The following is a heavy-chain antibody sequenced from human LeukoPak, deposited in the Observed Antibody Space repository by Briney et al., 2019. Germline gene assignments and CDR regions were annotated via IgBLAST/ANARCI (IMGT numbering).Heavy chain of an antibody. D-gene: IGHD6-19*01. CDR1: GFFFGDYA. J-gene: IGHJ4*03. CDR3: AKEKGNGWYSRNSYFET. Sequence: PGRSLRLSCAASGFFFGDYAMHWVRQAPGKGLEWVSGISWNSGNIGYADSVRGRFTISRYNAKNSLYLQMNSLRAEDMALYYCAKEKGNGWYSRNSYFETWGQGAPGTVSS. V-gene: IGHV3-9*03. CDR2: ISWNSGNI.